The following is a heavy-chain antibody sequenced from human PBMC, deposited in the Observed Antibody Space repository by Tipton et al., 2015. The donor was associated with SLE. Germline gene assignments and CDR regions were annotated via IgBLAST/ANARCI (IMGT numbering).Heavy chain of an antibody. CDR2: IYYSGST. D-gene: IGHD3-22*01. V-gene: IGHV4-59*01. J-gene: IGHJ3*02. CDR1: GFTFSSYS. Sequence: LRLSCAASGFTFSSYSMNWVRQAPGKGLEWVGYIYYSGSTNYNPSLKSRVTISVDTSKDQFSLKLSSVTAADTAVYYCARGGAYYYDSSPDAFDIWGQGTMVTVAS. CDR3: ARGGAYYYDSSPDAFDI.